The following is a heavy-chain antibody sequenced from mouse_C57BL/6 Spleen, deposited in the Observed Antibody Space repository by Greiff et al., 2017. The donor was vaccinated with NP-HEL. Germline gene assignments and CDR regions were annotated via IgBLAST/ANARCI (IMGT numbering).Heavy chain of an antibody. CDR2: IYPGDGDT. D-gene: IGHD2-3*01. CDR3: ARGVTTPYYAMDY. CDR1: GYAFSSSW. V-gene: IGHV1-82*01. Sequence: VQLVESGPELVKPGASVKISCKASGYAFSSSWMNWVKQRPGKGLEWIGRIYPGDGDTNYTGKFKGKATLTADKSSSTAYMQLSSLTSEDSAVYFCARGVTTPYYAMDYWGQGTSVTVSS. J-gene: IGHJ4*01.